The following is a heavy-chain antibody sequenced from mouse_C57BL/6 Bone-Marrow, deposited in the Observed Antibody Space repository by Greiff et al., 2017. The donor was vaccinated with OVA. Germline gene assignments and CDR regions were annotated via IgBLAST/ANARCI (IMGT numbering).Heavy chain of an antibody. CDR2: ISSGSSTI. J-gene: IGHJ2*01. D-gene: IGHD2-2*01. V-gene: IGHV5-17*01. CDR3: ARDYGYYFDY. CDR1: GFTFSDYG. Sequence: EVKLVESGGGLVKPGGSLKLSCAASGFTFSDYGMHWVRQAPEKGLEWVAYISSGSSTIYYADKVKGRFTISRDNAKNTLFLQMTSLRSEDTAMYYCARDYGYYFDYWGQGTTLTVSS.